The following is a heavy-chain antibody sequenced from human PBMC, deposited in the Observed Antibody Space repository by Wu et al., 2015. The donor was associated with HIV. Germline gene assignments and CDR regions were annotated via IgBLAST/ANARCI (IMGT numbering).Heavy chain of an antibody. CDR2: ISVYNGNI. CDR3: ARMTPGFHYFDY. D-gene: IGHD6-25*01. Sequence: QVQLVQSGAEVKKPGASVKVSCKASGYTFTSYYMHWVRQAPGQGLEWMGWISVYNGNINYVQKFQGRVTMTTDTSTSTAYMELRSLRSDDTAVYYCARMTPGFHYFDYWGQGTLVTVSS. V-gene: IGHV1-18*04. J-gene: IGHJ4*02. CDR1: GYTFTSYY.